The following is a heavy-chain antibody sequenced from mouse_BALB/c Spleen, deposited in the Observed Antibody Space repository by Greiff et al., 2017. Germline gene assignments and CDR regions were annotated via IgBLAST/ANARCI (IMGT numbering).Heavy chain of an antibody. CDR1: GFTFSSFG. V-gene: IGHV5-17*02. D-gene: IGHD1-1*01. J-gene: IGHJ2*01. Sequence: DVHLVESGGGLVQPGGSRKLSCAASGFTFSSFGMHWVRQAPEKGLEWVAYISSGSSTIYYADTVKGRFTISRDNPKNTLFLQMTSLRSEDTAMYYCARWTVVAPFDYWGQGTTLTVSS. CDR2: ISSGSSTI. CDR3: ARWTVVAPFDY.